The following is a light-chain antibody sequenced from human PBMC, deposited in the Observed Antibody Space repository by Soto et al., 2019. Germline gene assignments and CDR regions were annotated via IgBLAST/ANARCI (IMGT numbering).Light chain of an antibody. J-gene: IGKJ2*01. CDR1: QSVLYSSNNKNH. CDR3: QHYYSPPYT. V-gene: IGKV4-1*01. Sequence: DIVMTQSPDSLAVSLGERATINCKSSQSVLYSSNNKNHLAWFQQKPGQPPKLLIYWASTRESGVPDRFSGSGSETDFTLTISSLQAEDVAVYYCQHYYSPPYTFGQGTKLEIK. CDR2: WAS.